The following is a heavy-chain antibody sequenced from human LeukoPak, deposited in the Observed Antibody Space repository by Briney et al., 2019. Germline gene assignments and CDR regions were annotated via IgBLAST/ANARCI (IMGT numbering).Heavy chain of an antibody. J-gene: IGHJ4*02. CDR3: ARDDYDYVWGSYRYFDY. V-gene: IGHV1-69*13. CDR2: IIPIFGTA. Sequence: SVKVSCKASGGTFSSYAISWVRQAPGQGLEWMGGIIPIFGTANYAQKFQGRVTITADESTSTAYMELSSLRSKDTAVYYCARDDYDYVWGSYRYFDYWGQGTLVTVSS. CDR1: GGTFSSYA. D-gene: IGHD3-16*02.